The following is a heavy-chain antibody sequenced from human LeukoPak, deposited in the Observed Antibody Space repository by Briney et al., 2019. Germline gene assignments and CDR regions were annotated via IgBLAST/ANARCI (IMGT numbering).Heavy chain of an antibody. D-gene: IGHD6-19*01. CDR2: TYTGDSES. CDR1: GYTFSNYW. J-gene: IGHJ4*02. Sequence: GESLKISCKGSGYTFSNYWIGWVRQMPGKGLEWMGITYTGDSESRYSPSFQGQVIISADKSISTAYLQWNSLKASDTAVYYCARRAYSSGHKAYFDYWGQGTLVTVSS. V-gene: IGHV5-51*01. CDR3: ARRAYSSGHKAYFDY.